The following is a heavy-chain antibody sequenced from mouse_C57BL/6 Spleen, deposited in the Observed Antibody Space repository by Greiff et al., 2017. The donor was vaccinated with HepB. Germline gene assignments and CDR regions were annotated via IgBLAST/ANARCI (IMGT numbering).Heavy chain of an antibody. Sequence: QVQLKQPGAELVKPGASVKLSCKASGYTFTSYWMHWVKQRPGQGLEWIGMIHPNSGSTNYNEKFKSKATLTVDKSSSTAYMQLSSLTSEDSAVYYCARWGHGDYFDYWGQGTTLTVSS. CDR1: GYTFTSYW. J-gene: IGHJ2*01. V-gene: IGHV1-64*01. CDR3: ARWGHGDYFDY. CDR2: IHPNSGST.